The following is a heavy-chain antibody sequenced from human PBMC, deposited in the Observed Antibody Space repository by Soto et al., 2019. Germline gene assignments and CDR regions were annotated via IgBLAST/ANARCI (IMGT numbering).Heavy chain of an antibody. CDR2: IIPIFGTA. CDR1: GGTFSSYA. Sequence: QVQLVQSGAEVKKPGSSVKVSCKAPGGTFSSYAISWVRQAPGQGLEWMGGIIPIFGTANYAQKFQGRVTITADESTSTAYMELSSLRSEDTAVYYCASPGEYSSSYYFDYWGQGTLVTVSS. D-gene: IGHD6-6*01. J-gene: IGHJ4*02. V-gene: IGHV1-69*01. CDR3: ASPGEYSSSYYFDY.